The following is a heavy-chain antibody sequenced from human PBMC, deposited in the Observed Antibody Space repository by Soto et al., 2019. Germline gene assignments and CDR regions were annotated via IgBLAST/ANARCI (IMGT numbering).Heavy chain of an antibody. CDR1: GYTFTSYD. CDR2: MNPNSGNT. V-gene: IGHV1-8*01. J-gene: IGHJ6*02. D-gene: IGHD6-13*01. Sequence: QVQLVQSGAEVKKPGASVKVSCKASGYTFTSYDINWVRQATGQGLEWMGWMNPNSGNTGYAQKFQGRVTMTRNTSISTADLEMSSLRSEDTAVYYCARDSSSWYHYYGMDVWGQGTTVTVSS. CDR3: ARDSSSWYHYYGMDV.